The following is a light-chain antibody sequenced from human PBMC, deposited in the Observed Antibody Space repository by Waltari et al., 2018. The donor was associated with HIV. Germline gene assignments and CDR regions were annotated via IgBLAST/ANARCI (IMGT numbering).Light chain of an antibody. J-gene: IGLJ2*01. Sequence: QSALTQPASVSGSPGQSITISCTGTSSDVGGYKYVSWYQQHPGKDPKLMIYEVNNRPSGISERFSGSKAANTASLTISGLQADDEADYYCISFTTTNSPHVLFGGGTKLTV. CDR3: ISFTTTNSPHVL. CDR2: EVN. V-gene: IGLV2-14*01. CDR1: SSDVGGYKY.